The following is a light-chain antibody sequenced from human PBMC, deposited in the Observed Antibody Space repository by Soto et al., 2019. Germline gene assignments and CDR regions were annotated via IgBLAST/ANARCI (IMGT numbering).Light chain of an antibody. V-gene: IGLV1-51*01. CDR2: DNN. CDR3: GTGEGSLGVRV. J-gene: IGLJ2*01. Sequence: QSVLTQPPSVSAAPGQKVTISCSGSSFNIGNSYVSWYQQLPGTAPILLIYDNNKRPSGIPDRFSGSKSGTSATLGITGPRTGEEADYYGGTGEGSLGVRVLGGGTKLPAL. CDR1: SFNIGNSY.